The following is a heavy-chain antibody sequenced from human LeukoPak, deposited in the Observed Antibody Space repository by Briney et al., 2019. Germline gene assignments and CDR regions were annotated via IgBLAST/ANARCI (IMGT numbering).Heavy chain of an antibody. CDR1: GGSISGYY. D-gene: IGHD6-19*01. V-gene: IGHV4-59*01. CDR3: ARVLSSGWYRGDAFDI. CDR2: IYYSGST. J-gene: IGHJ3*02. Sequence: SETLSLTCTVSGGSISGYYWSWIRQPPGKGLEWIGYIYYSGSTNYNPSLKSRVTISVDTSKNQFSLKLSSVTAADTAVYYCARVLSSGWYRGDAFDIWGQGTMVTVSS.